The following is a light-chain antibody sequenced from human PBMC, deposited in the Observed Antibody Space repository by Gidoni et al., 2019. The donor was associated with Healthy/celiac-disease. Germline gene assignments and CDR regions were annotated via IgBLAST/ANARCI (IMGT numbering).Light chain of an antibody. Sequence: DIAMKQYPLSRPVTPGEPASISCRSSQSRLHSIGYNYLDWYLQKPGQSPQLLIYLGSTRASGVPARFSGSGSGTDFTLKISRVEAEDVGVYYCMQALQSPLTFGGGTKVEIK. CDR1: QSRLHSIGYNY. CDR2: LGS. V-gene: IGKV2-28*01. J-gene: IGKJ4*01. CDR3: MQALQSPLT.